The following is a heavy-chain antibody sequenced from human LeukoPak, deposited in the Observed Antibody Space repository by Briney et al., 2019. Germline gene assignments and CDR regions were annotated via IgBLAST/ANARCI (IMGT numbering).Heavy chain of an antibody. CDR3: ARDVWTTGWHTFDY. Sequence: SQTLSLTCALSGDSVSSNNGAWNWIRQSPSRGLEWLGRTYYRSKWYNDYAGSLISRITISPDTSKNQFSLQLYSVTPEDTAVYYCARDVWTTGWHTFDYWGQGTLVTVSS. CDR2: TYYRSKWYN. J-gene: IGHJ4*02. V-gene: IGHV6-1*01. CDR1: GDSVSSNNGA. D-gene: IGHD3-9*01.